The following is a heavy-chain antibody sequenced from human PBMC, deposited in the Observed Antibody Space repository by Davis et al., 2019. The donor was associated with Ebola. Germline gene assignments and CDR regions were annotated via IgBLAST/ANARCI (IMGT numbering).Heavy chain of an antibody. Sequence: AASVKVSCKAAGYTFTSYAMHWVRQAPGQGLEWMGWISGYNGNTNYAQKFKGRGSMTTDTSTNTAYMELRSLRSDDTAVYYCARDSWEYSSHLDFWGQGTLVTVSS. CDR3: ARDSWEYSSHLDF. V-gene: IGHV1-18*01. CDR1: GYTFTSYA. D-gene: IGHD4-11*01. CDR2: ISGYNGNT. J-gene: IGHJ4*02.